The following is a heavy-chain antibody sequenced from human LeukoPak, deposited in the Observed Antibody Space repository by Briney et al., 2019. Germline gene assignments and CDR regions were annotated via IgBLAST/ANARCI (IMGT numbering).Heavy chain of an antibody. CDR3: ARGLYCSSTSCLGAYYFDY. J-gene: IGHJ4*02. CDR1: GGSFSGYY. Sequence: SETLSLTCAVYGGSFSGYYWSWIRQPPGKGLEWIGEINHSGSTNYNPSLKSRVTISVDTSKNQLSLKLSSVTAADTAVYYCARGLYCSSTSCLGAYYFDYWGQGTLVTVSS. V-gene: IGHV4-34*01. D-gene: IGHD2-2*01. CDR2: INHSGST.